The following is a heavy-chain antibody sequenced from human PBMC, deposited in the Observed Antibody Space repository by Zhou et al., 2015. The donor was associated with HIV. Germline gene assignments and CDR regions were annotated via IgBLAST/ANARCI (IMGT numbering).Heavy chain of an antibody. Sequence: QVQLWQSEAEVKKPGASVKVSCKASGYTFTGYYMHWVRQAPGQGLEWMGWINPNSGGTNYAQKFQGRVTMTRDTSISTAYMELSRLRSDDTAVYYCARVGWVRGEWGVGITRYYYYGMDVWGQGTTVTGLL. CDR3: ARVGWVRGEWGVGITRYYYYGMDV. CDR2: INPNSGGT. J-gene: IGHJ6*02. D-gene: IGHD3-10*01. V-gene: IGHV1-2*02. CDR1: GYTFTGYY.